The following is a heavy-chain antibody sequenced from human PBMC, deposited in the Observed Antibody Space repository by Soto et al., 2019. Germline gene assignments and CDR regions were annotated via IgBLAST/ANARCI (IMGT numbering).Heavy chain of an antibody. Sequence: PSETLSLTCAVYGGSFSGYYWSWIRQPPGKGLEWIGEINHRAITTYNPSLKSRVTISIDRSKNQFSLKLSSVTAADTAVYYCARVPDYWGQGILVTVSS. D-gene: IGHD2-2*01. CDR2: INHRAIT. CDR3: ARVPDY. CDR1: GGSFSGYY. J-gene: IGHJ4*02. V-gene: IGHV4-34*01.